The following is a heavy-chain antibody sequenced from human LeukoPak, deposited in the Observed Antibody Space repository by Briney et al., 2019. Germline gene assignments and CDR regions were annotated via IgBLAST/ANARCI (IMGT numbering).Heavy chain of an antibody. J-gene: IGHJ3*02. V-gene: IGHV1-2*02. Sequence: ASVKVSCKPSGYTLTEYYLHWVRQAPGQGLEWMGWIEPKRGGTYYAQNFQGRVTMTRDTSITTAYMDPKRLTSDDTAVYYCARLDSDRDAFDIWGRGTMVTVSS. CDR2: IEPKRGGT. D-gene: IGHD2-21*01. CDR1: GYTLTEYY. CDR3: ARLDSDRDAFDI.